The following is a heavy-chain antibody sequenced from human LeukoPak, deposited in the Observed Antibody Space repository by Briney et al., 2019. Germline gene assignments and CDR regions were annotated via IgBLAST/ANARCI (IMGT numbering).Heavy chain of an antibody. D-gene: IGHD5-24*01. CDR3: ATGERATKAGWFDP. V-gene: IGHV1-69-2*01. CDR1: GYTFTDYY. Sequence: ASVKISCKDSGYTFTDYYMHLVQQAPGKGLEWMGLVDPEDGETIYAEKFQGRVTITADTSTDTAYMELSSLRSEDTAVYYCATGERATKAGWFDPWGQGTLVTVSS. CDR2: VDPEDGET. J-gene: IGHJ5*02.